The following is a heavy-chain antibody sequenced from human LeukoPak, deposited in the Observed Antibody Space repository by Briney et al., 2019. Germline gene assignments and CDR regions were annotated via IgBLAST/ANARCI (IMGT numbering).Heavy chain of an antibody. CDR2: INPYSGDT. Sequence: ASVKVSCKASGYTFTGYHIHWVRQAPGQGLEWMGRINPYSGDTNFAQKFQGRVTMTRDTSITTAYMDLSSLTPDDTAVYFCARDQGSLNSSWYTGHWGEGTQVTVSS. D-gene: IGHD6-13*01. CDR1: GYTFTGYH. CDR3: ARDQGSLNSSWYTGH. J-gene: IGHJ4*02. V-gene: IGHV1-2*06.